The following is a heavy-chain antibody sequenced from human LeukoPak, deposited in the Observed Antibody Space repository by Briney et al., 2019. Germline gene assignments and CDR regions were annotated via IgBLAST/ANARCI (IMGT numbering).Heavy chain of an antibody. J-gene: IGHJ3*02. CDR1: GFTFSSYS. D-gene: IGHD3-22*01. CDR2: ISSSSGTI. V-gene: IGHV3-48*01. CDR3: ARIPEYYYDTVGYAFDI. Sequence: PGGSLRLSCAASGFTFSSYSMNWVRQAPGKGLEWVSYISSSSGTIYYADSVKGRFTISRDNAKNSLYLQMNSLRAEDTAVYYCARIPEYYYDTVGYAFDIWGQGTMVTVSS.